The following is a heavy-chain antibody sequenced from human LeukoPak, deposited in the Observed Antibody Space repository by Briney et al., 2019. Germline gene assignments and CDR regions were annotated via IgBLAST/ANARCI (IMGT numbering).Heavy chain of an antibody. Sequence: SVKVSCKASGGTFSSYAISWVRQAPGQGLEWMGGIIPIFGTANSPQKFQGRVTITADESTSTAYMELSSLRSEDTAVYYCARGAVGATSYYYYYMDVWGKGTTVTVSS. CDR2: IIPIFGTA. J-gene: IGHJ6*03. CDR3: ARGAVGATSYYYYYMDV. D-gene: IGHD1-26*01. V-gene: IGHV1-69*13. CDR1: GGTFSSYA.